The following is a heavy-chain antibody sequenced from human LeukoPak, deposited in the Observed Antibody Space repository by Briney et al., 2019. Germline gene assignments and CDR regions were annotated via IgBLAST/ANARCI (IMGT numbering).Heavy chain of an antibody. D-gene: IGHD3-10*01. CDR2: IYYSGST. Sequence: SETLSLTCTVSGGSISSYYWSWIRQPPGKGLEWIGYIYYSGSTNYNPSLKSRVTISVDTSKNQFSLKLSFVTAADTAVYYCARSRPGSKDAFDIWGQGTMVTVSS. J-gene: IGHJ3*02. V-gene: IGHV4-59*08. CDR3: ARSRPGSKDAFDI. CDR1: GGSISSYY.